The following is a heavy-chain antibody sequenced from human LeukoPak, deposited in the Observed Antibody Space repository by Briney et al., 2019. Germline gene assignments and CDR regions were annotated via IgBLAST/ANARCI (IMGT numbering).Heavy chain of an antibody. CDR3: ARVSTYYDFWSAPRPLYYFDY. Sequence: GASVKVSCKASGYTFTSYDINWVRQATGQGPEWMGWMNPNSGNTGYAQEFQGRVTMTRNTSISTAYMELRSLRSEDTAVYYCARVSTYYDFWSAPRPLYYFDYWGQGTLVTVSS. J-gene: IGHJ4*02. V-gene: IGHV1-8*01. D-gene: IGHD3-3*01. CDR2: MNPNSGNT. CDR1: GYTFTSYD.